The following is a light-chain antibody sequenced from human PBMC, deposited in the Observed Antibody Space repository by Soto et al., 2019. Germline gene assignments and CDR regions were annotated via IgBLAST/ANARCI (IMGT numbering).Light chain of an antibody. V-gene: IGKV3-20*01. CDR2: GAS. Sequence: EVVLTQSPGTLSLSAGERATLSCRASQSVGSSYLAWYQQKPGQAPTVLIYGASSSATGIPDRFSGSGSGTDFTLTISRLEPEDFAVYYCQNYDTSPTFGQGTKVEI. CDR3: QNYDTSPT. CDR1: QSVGSSY. J-gene: IGKJ1*01.